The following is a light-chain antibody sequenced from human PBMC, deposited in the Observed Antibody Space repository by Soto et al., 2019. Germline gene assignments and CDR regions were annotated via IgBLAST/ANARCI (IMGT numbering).Light chain of an antibody. Sequence: DIQMTQSPSTLSASVGDRVTITCRASQNINHWVAWYQQKSGKAPRLLIYDASNLASAVPSRFSGSGFGTEFTLSIRSLEPDDFATYYCQQYNSYSWTFGQGTKVEV. V-gene: IGKV1-5*01. CDR3: QQYNSYSWT. J-gene: IGKJ1*01. CDR1: QNINHW. CDR2: DAS.